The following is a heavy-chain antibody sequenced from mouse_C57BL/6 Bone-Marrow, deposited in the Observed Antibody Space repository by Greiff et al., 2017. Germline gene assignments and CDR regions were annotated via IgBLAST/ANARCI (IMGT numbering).Heavy chain of an antibody. J-gene: IGHJ3*01. CDR3: AIDGIYYGNYGWFAY. CDR1: GYTFTSYG. Sequence: SGAELARPGASVKLSCKASGYTFTSYGISWVTQRTGQGLEWIGEIYPRSGNTYYNEKLKGKANLTADKSSSTAYMELRSLTSEDSAVYFCAIDGIYYGNYGWFAYWGQGTLVTVSA. V-gene: IGHV1-81*01. CDR2: IYPRSGNT. D-gene: IGHD2-1*01.